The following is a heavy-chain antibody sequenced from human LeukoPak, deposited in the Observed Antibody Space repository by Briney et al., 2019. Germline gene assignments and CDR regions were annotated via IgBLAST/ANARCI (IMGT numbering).Heavy chain of an antibody. D-gene: IGHD3-16*01. CDR3: ARDWGLDY. Sequence: PGGSLRLSCAASGFTFSSYWMNWVPQAPGKGLEWVANIKQDGSEKFYVDSVKGRFTISRDNAKNSLYLQMNSLRGEDTAVYYCARDWGLDYWGQGTLVTVSS. J-gene: IGHJ4*02. CDR1: GFTFSSYW. CDR2: IKQDGSEK. V-gene: IGHV3-7*01.